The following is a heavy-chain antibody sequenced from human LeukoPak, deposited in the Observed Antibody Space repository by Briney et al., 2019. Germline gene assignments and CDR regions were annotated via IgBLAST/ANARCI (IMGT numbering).Heavy chain of an antibody. CDR1: GYTFTGYY. CDR3: ARAEAGTRYFDY. V-gene: IGHV1-2*02. Sequence: ASVKVSCKASGYTFTGYYMHWVRQAPGQGLEWMGWINPNSGGTNYAQKFQGRVTMTRDTSISTAYMELSRLRSDDTAVYYCARAEAGTRYFDYWGQGTLVTVSS. CDR2: INPNSGGT. J-gene: IGHJ4*02. D-gene: IGHD6-19*01.